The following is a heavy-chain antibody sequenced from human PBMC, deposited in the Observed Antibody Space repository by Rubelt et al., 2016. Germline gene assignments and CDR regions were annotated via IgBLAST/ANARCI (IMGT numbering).Heavy chain of an antibody. D-gene: IGHD2/OR15-2a*01. J-gene: IGHJ5*02. CDR3: VRVEYGVGGDP. CDR1: GFSFNIYE. Sequence: EVQLVESGGGLVQPGGSLRLSCAASGFSFNIYEMNWVRQAPGKGLEWVSYITASGGAGYYADAVKGRFTVSRDNAKNLLYLQMNNVTDDDTALYYCVRVEYGVGGDPWGQGTLVTVSS. V-gene: IGHV3-48*03. CDR2: ITASGGAG.